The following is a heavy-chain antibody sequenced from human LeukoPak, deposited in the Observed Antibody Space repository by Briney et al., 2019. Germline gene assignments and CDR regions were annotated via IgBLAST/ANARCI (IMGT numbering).Heavy chain of an antibody. J-gene: IGHJ5*02. CDR2: ISSSSDYI. V-gene: IGHV3-21*01. CDR1: GFTFSSYN. CDR3: ARGKTSQNIVTRKTYNWFDP. Sequence: GGSLRLSCTASGFTFSSYNMNWVRQAPGKGLEWVSSISSSSDYIYYADSVKGRFTISRDNAKNSLYLQMKSLRAEDTAVYYCARGKTSQNIVTRKTYNWFDPWGQGTLVTVSS. D-gene: IGHD2/OR15-2a*01.